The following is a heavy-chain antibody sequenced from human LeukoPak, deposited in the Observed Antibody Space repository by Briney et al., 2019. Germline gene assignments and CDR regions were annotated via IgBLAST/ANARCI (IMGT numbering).Heavy chain of an antibody. CDR3: ARVGRSYCFDY. V-gene: IGHV4-59*12. CDR2: IYYSGST. CDR1: GGAISSYY. J-gene: IGHJ4*02. Sequence: SETLSLTCTVSGGAISSYYWSWIRQPPWKGLEWIGYIYYSGSTNYNPSLKSRVTLSVDTSENQFSLKLSSVAAADTAVYYCARVGRSYCFDYWGQGTLVTVST. D-gene: IGHD1-26*01.